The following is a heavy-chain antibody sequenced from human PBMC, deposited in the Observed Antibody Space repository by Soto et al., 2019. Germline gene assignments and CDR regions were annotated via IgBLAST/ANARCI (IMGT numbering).Heavy chain of an antibody. CDR2: VSGYNGNT. V-gene: IGHV1-18*01. D-gene: IGHD2-15*01. CDR1: GYTFTTSG. CDR3: ARAGALPYYYYGMEV. Sequence: QVQLVQSGGEVKKPGASVKVSCKASGYTFTTSGVSWVRQAPGQGLEWMGWVSGYNGNTKYEEKFPARVTMTTDTSTSTAYLELRSLTTDDTAVYYCARAGALPYYYYGMEVWGQGTTVIVSS. J-gene: IGHJ6*02.